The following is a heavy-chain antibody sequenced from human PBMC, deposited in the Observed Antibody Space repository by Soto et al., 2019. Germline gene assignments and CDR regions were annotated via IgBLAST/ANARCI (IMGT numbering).Heavy chain of an antibody. D-gene: IGHD6-13*01. CDR3: AKDSWGSSLNWFDP. Sequence: QVQLVESGGGVVQPGRSLRLSCAASGYTFSSYGMHWVRQAPGKGLEWVAIISYDGSNKYYADSVKGRFTISRDNXXNTLDLQMNSLRAEDTAVYYCAKDSWGSSLNWFDPWGQGTLVTVSS. J-gene: IGHJ5*02. CDR2: ISYDGSNK. CDR1: GYTFSSYG. V-gene: IGHV3-30*18.